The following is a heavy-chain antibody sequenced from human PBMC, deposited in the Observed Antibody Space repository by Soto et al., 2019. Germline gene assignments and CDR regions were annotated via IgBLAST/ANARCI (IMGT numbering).Heavy chain of an antibody. D-gene: IGHD6-13*01. Sequence: QVQLVESGGGVVQPGRSLRLSCAASGFTFSSYGMHWVRQAPGKGLEWVAVIWYDGSNKYYADSVKGRFTISRDNSKNTLYLQMNSLRAEDTAVYYCARGRDSSSWYVGDFQHWGQGTLVTVSS. J-gene: IGHJ1*01. CDR1: GFTFSSYG. V-gene: IGHV3-33*01. CDR3: ARGRDSSSWYVGDFQH. CDR2: IWYDGSNK.